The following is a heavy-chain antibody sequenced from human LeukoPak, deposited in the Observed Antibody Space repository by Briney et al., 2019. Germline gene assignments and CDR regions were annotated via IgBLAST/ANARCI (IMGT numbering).Heavy chain of an antibody. Sequence: GGSQRLSCAASGFTFSNYWMSWVRQAPGKGLEWVANIKQDESEKYYVDSVKGRFTISRDNAKNSLYLQMNSLRAEDTAIYYCARDWITYSSRWYVSAFDYWGQGTLVTVSS. V-gene: IGHV3-7*01. D-gene: IGHD6-13*01. CDR1: GFTFSNYW. CDR3: ARDWITYSSRWYVSAFDY. CDR2: IKQDESEK. J-gene: IGHJ4*02.